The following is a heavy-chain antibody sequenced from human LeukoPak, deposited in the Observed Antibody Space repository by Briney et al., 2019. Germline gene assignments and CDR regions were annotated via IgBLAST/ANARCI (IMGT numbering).Heavy chain of an antibody. V-gene: IGHV4-39*01. J-gene: IGHJ4*02. Sequence: PSETLSLTCTVSGGSISSSSYYWGWIRQSPGKGLEWIGSIRYSGTTYYNPSLKSRVTLSVDTSKNQFSLKLSSVTPAADTTVYYCARQLGRGLWTFDFWGQGTLVTVSS. CDR3: ARQLGRGLWTFDF. CDR2: IRYSGTT. D-gene: IGHD7-27*01. CDR1: GGSISSSSYY.